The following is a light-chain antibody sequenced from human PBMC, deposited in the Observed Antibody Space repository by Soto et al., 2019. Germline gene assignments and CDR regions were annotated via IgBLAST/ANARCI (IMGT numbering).Light chain of an antibody. Sequence: EIVLTQSPGTLSLSPGERATLSCRASQSVSSSYLAWYQQKPGQAPRLLIYGASSRATGIPDRFSGSGSGTEFTLTISSLQSEDFAVYYCQQYNNWPLIFGQGTRLEIK. V-gene: IGKV3-20*01. CDR3: QQYNNWPLI. CDR2: GAS. J-gene: IGKJ5*01. CDR1: QSVSSSY.